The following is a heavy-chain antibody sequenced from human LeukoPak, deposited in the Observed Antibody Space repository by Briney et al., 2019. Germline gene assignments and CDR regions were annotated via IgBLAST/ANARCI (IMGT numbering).Heavy chain of an antibody. V-gene: IGHV4-31*03. CDR1: GGSISSGGYY. D-gene: IGHD3-10*01. J-gene: IGHJ4*02. Sequence: SETLSLTCTVSGGSISSGGYYWSWIRQHPGKGLEWIGYIYYSGSTYYNPSLKSRVTISVDTSKNQFSLKLSSVTAADTAVYYCARLRFGEGDYWGQGTLVTVSS. CDR3: ARLRFGEGDY. CDR2: IYYSGST.